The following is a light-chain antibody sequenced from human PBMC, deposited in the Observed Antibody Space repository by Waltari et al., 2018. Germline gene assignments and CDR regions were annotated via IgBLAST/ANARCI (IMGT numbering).Light chain of an antibody. Sequence: DIVMTQSPDSLAVSLGERATINCKSSQSVLYSSNNKNYLAWYQQKPGQPPKLFIYWAYTRESGVPDRFSGSGSGTDFTLTISSLQAEDVAVYYCQQYYTTPPTFGQGTRLEIK. V-gene: IGKV4-1*01. CDR3: QQYYTTPPT. J-gene: IGKJ5*01. CDR2: WAY. CDR1: QSVLYSSNNKNY.